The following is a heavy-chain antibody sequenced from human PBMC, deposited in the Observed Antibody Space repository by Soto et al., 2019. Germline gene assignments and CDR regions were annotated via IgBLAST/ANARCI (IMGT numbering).Heavy chain of an antibody. CDR2: INAGNGNT. CDR3: ARYYGSGSYYRNWFDP. D-gene: IGHD3-10*01. J-gene: IGHJ5*02. CDR1: GYTFTSYA. V-gene: IGHV1-3*01. Sequence: GASVKVSCKASGYTFTSYAMHWVRQAPGQRLEWMGWINAGNGNTTYSQKLQGRVTITRDTSASTAYMELSSLRSEDTAVYYCARYYGSGSYYRNWFDPWGQGTLVTVSS.